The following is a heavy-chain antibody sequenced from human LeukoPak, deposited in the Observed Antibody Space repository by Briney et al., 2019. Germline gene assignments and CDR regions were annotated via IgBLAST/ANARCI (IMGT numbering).Heavy chain of an antibody. CDR1: GYTFTGYY. CDR3: ARVLRYFDWLSPLGY. Sequence: GASVKVSCKASGYTFTGYYMHWVRQAPGQGLEWMGIINPSGGSTSYAQKFQGRVTMTRDMSTSTVYMELSSLRSEDTAVYYCARVLRYFDWLSPLGYWGQGTLVTVSS. J-gene: IGHJ4*02. V-gene: IGHV1-46*01. CDR2: INPSGGST. D-gene: IGHD3-9*01.